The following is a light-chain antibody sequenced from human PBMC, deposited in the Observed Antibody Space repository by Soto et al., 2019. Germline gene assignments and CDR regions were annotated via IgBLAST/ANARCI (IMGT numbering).Light chain of an antibody. CDR2: EVN. Sequence: QSALTQPASVSASPGQSITISCTGTSSDVGGYNYASWYQQHPGKAPKLIIYEVNNRPSGVSNRFSDSKSGNTASLTISGLQPEDEADYYCTSYTSRNTYFFGSGTKVTVL. V-gene: IGLV2-14*01. CDR3: TSYTSRNTYF. CDR1: SSDVGGYNY. J-gene: IGLJ1*01.